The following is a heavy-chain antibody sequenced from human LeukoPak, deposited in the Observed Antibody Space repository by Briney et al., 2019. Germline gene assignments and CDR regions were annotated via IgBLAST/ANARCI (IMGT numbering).Heavy chain of an antibody. CDR2: IYYSGST. V-gene: IGHV4-30-4*01. CDR3: ARVDYGEGYYFDY. Sequence: SETLSLTCTVSGGSISSGDYYWSWIRQPPGKGLEWIGYIYYSGSTYYSPSLKSRVTISVDTSKNQFSLKLSSVTAADTAVYYCARVDYGEGYYFDYWGQGTLVTVSS. J-gene: IGHJ4*02. CDR1: GGSISSGDYY. D-gene: IGHD4-17*01.